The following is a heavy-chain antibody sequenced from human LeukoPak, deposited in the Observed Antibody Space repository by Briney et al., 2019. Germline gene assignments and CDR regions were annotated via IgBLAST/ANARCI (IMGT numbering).Heavy chain of an antibody. CDR3: ARHTGLTMIVVVITPNYYFDY. CDR1: GGSISSSSYY. Sequence: RSETLSLTCTVSGGSISSSSYYWGWIRQPPGKGLEWLGSIYYSGSTYYNPSLKSRVTISVDTSKNQFSLKLSYVTAADTAVYYCARHTGLTMIVVVITPNYYFDYWGQGTLVTVSS. V-gene: IGHV4-39*01. CDR2: IYYSGST. D-gene: IGHD3-22*01. J-gene: IGHJ4*02.